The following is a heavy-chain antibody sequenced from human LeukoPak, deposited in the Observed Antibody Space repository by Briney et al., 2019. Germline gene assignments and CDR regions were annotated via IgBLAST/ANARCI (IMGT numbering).Heavy chain of an antibody. V-gene: IGHV3-9*03. J-gene: IGHJ4*02. D-gene: IGHD3-3*01. Sequence: GGSLRLSCAASGFTFDGYAMHWVRQVPGKGLEWVAGISWNSGRIAYADSVKGRFTISRDNDKNSLFLQMDILRVEDMAFYYCAKSSYYDYWTGHWDHWGQGTLVTVSS. CDR3: AKSSYYDYWTGHWDH. CDR1: GFTFDGYA. CDR2: ISWNSGRI.